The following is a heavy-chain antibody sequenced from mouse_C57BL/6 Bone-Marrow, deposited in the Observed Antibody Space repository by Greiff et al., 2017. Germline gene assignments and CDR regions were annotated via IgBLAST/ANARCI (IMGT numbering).Heavy chain of an antibody. CDR3: ARVGYGKGGYFDY. D-gene: IGHD2-1*01. Sequence: EVMLVESGGDLVKPGGSLKLSCAASGFTFSSYGMSWVRQTPDKRLEWVATISSGGSYTYYPASVKGRFTISRDNAKNTLYLQMSSLKSEDTAMYYCARVGYGKGGYFDYWGQGTTLTVSS. V-gene: IGHV5-6*01. J-gene: IGHJ2*01. CDR1: GFTFSSYG. CDR2: ISSGGSYT.